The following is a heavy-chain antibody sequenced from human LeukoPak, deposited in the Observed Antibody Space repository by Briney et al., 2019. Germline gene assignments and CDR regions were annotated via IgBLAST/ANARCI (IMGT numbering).Heavy chain of an antibody. CDR1: GGSFSGYY. Sequence: PSETLSLTCAVYGGSFSGYYWSWIRQPPGKGLEWIGEINHSGSTNHNPSLKSRVTISVDTSKNQFSLKLSSVTAADTAVYYCARGLRAVAGKRSWFDPWGQGTLVTVSS. D-gene: IGHD6-19*01. J-gene: IGHJ5*02. V-gene: IGHV4-34*01. CDR3: ARGLRAVAGKRSWFDP. CDR2: INHSGST.